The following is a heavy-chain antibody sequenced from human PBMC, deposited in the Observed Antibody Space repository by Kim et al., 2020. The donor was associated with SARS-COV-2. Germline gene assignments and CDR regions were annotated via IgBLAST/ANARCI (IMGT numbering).Heavy chain of an antibody. J-gene: IGHJ4*02. D-gene: IGHD5-18*01. Sequence: SETLSLTCAVYGGSFSGYYWSWIRQPPGKGLEWIGEINHSGSTNYNPSLKSRVTISVDTSKNQFSLTLSSVTAADTAVYYCGRQPYDTAMADYWGQGTLVTVST. CDR2: INHSGST. CDR3: GRQPYDTAMADY. V-gene: IGHV4-34*01. CDR1: GGSFSGYY.